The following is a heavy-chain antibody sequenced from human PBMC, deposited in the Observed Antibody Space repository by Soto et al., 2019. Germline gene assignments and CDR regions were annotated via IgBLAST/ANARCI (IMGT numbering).Heavy chain of an antibody. D-gene: IGHD3-22*01. J-gene: IGHJ4*02. CDR3: VRATYFSDSSGYTRCFDY. CDR2: FGGASGYT. CDR1: GDSISDSY. V-gene: IGHV3-11*05. Sequence: PGGTQRLSCAASGDSISDSYMSWVRQAPGKGLGWVSFFGGASGYTGYAASVKGRFTICRDNAKNSLYLQMNSLKTEDTAVYYCVRATYFSDSSGYTRCFDYWGQGTMVTVSS.